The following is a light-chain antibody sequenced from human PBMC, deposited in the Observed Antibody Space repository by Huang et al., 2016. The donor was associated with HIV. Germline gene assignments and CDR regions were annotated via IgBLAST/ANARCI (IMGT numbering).Light chain of an antibody. V-gene: IGKV1-39*01. CDR1: QTIKKY. CDR3: QQSHSTPQT. Sequence: DIQMTQSPSSLSASVGDRVTITCRASQTIKKYLNWYQQKPSQAPRLLIYGASNLQTEVPSRCSGSGSGTDFSLTISSLQPEDFAIYYCQQSHSTPQTFGQGTRLDIK. J-gene: IGKJ5*01. CDR2: GAS.